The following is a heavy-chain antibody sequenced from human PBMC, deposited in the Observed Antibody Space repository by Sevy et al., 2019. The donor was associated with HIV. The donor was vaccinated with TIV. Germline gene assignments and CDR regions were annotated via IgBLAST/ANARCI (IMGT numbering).Heavy chain of an antibody. CDR3: ARAPPVRSGDDSLNWFDP. J-gene: IGHJ5*02. D-gene: IGHD5-12*01. V-gene: IGHV4-59*01. CDR1: GGPISSYY. Sequence: SETLSLTCSVSGGPISSYYWSWIRQPPGKRLEWIGYIHYSGSTNYNPSLNSRLTISVDTSKNQFSLRLTSVTAAYTAVYYCARAPPVRSGDDSLNWFDPWGQGILVTVSS. CDR2: IHYSGST.